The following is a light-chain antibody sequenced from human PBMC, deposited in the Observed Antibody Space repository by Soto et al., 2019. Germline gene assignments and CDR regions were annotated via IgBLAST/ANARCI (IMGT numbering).Light chain of an antibody. CDR1: QGVSSY. Sequence: EIVLTQSPATLSLSPGEGATLSCRASQGVSSYLAWYQQKPGQAPRLLIYDASNRATGIPARFSGSGSGTDFTLTISSLEPEDFAVYYCQQRSNWPPGLTFGGGTKVDIK. CDR3: QQRSNWPPGLT. J-gene: IGKJ4*01. CDR2: DAS. V-gene: IGKV3-11*01.